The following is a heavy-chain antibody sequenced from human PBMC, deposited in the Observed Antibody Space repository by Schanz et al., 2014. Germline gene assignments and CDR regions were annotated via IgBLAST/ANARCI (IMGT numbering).Heavy chain of an antibody. Sequence: QVQVVQSGAELKKPGASVKVSCKASGYTFSSHGIHWLRQAPGQSLEWMGWINTANGNAKYSANFQARVTIDGDATATTAYIEVTNLRAKDTAVYYGARDLPYCEGGECNSDGVDIWGQGTLVTVSS. CDR1: GYTFSSHG. J-gene: IGHJ3*02. CDR2: INTANGNA. CDR3: ARDLPYCEGGECNSDGVDI. D-gene: IGHD4-4*01. V-gene: IGHV1-3*04.